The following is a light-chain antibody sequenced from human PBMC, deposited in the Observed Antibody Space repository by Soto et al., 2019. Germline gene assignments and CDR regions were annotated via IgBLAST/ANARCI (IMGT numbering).Light chain of an antibody. CDR2: EVS. CDR1: TSDGGAYNY. J-gene: IGLJ1*01. CDR3: SSKTSSSSPFV. Sequence: QSVLTQPASVSGSPGQSITISCTGSTSDGGAYNYVSWYKHHPGQAPQLMIYEVSNRPSGVSNRFSGSKSGNTASLTISGLQADDEGDYYCSSKTSSSSPFVFGTGTKVTVL. V-gene: IGLV2-14*01.